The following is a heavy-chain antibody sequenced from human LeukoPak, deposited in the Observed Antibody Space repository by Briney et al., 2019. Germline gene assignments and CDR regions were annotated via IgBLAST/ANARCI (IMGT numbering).Heavy chain of an antibody. CDR1: GFTFSSYA. CDR2: ISGSGGST. D-gene: IGHD5-18*01. V-gene: IGHV3-23*01. CDR3: ANQGYSYGYGRIDY. Sequence: AXSGFTFSSYAMSWVRQAPGKGLEWVSAISGSGGSTYYADSVKGRFTISRDNSKNTLYLQMNSLRAEDTAVYYCANQGYSYGYGRIDYWGQGTLVTVSS. J-gene: IGHJ4*02.